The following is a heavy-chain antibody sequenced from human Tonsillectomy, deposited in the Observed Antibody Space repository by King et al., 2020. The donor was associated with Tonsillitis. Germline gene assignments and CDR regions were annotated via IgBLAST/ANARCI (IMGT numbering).Heavy chain of an antibody. CDR2: ISRGSSSI. CDR1: GFTFSTYR. Sequence: VQLVESGGGLVKPGGSLRLSCAASGFTFSTYRMNWVREAPGSGLEWVSFISRGSSSIYDADSVKCRFTMSRDTATNSLYLQMNNLRAEDTAVYYCARNMLDDSSGYDLPFDFWGQGTLATVSS. V-gene: IGHV3-21*01. J-gene: IGHJ4*02. D-gene: IGHD3-22*01. CDR3: ARNMLDDSSGYDLPFDF.